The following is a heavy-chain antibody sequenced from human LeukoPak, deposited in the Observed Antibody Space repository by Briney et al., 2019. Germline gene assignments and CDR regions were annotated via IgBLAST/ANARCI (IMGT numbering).Heavy chain of an antibody. D-gene: IGHD6-19*01. Sequence: ASVKASCKASGYTFTSYGISWVRQAPGQGLEWMGWISAYNGNTNYAQKLQGRVTMTTDTSTSTAYMELRSLRSDDTAVYYCARVSMYSSGWYGDYYYYYGMDVWGQGTTVTVSS. CDR3: ARVSMYSSGWYGDYYYYYGMDV. V-gene: IGHV1-18*01. CDR1: GYTFTSYG. CDR2: ISAYNGNT. J-gene: IGHJ6*02.